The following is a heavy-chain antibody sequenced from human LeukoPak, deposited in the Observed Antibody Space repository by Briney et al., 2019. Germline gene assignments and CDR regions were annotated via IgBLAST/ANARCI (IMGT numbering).Heavy chain of an antibody. J-gene: IGHJ4*02. CDR2: ISSSSSYT. Sequence: GGSLRLSCAASGFTFSDFYMSWIRQAPGKGLEWVSYISSSSSYTNYADSVKGRFTISRDNAKNSLYLQMNSLRAEDTAVYYCARARYYGSGSYLDYWGQGTLVTVSS. CDR3: ARARYYGSGSYLDY. D-gene: IGHD3-10*01. CDR1: GFTFSDFY. V-gene: IGHV3-11*06.